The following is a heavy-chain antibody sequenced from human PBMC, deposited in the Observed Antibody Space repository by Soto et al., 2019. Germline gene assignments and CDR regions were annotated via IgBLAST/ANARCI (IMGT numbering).Heavy chain of an antibody. D-gene: IGHD3-9*01. Sequence: GGSLRLSCAASGFTFSSYSMNWVRQAPGKGLEWVSSISSSSSYIYYADSVKGRFTISRDNAKNSLYLQMNSLRAEDTAVYYCARDPPPNYDILTGYYFDYWGQGTLVTVSS. CDR2: ISSSSSYI. CDR3: ARDPPPNYDILTGYYFDY. J-gene: IGHJ4*02. V-gene: IGHV3-21*01. CDR1: GFTFSSYS.